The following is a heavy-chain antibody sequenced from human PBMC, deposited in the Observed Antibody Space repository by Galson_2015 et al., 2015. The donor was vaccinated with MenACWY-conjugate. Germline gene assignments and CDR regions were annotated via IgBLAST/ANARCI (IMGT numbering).Heavy chain of an antibody. D-gene: IGHD2-8*02. CDR3: VRGDSGPRLED. J-gene: IGHJ4*02. CDR1: GGSFSGSY. Sequence: PLSLTCAVYGGSFSGSYGSWLRHSPGKGLEWIGEVNNRGSTSYNASLKSRVTILIDTSKNQFSLSLSSVTAADTAVYYCVRGDSGPRLEDWGQGTLVTVSS. V-gene: IGHV4-34*01. CDR2: VNNRGST.